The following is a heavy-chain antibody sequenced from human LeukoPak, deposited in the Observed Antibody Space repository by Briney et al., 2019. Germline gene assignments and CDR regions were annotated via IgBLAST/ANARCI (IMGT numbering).Heavy chain of an antibody. D-gene: IGHD6-19*01. CDR2: IYSGGST. V-gene: IGHV3-66*01. CDR1: GFTVSSNY. J-gene: IGHJ6*02. Sequence: GGSLRLSCAASGFTVSSNYMSWVRQAPGKGLEWVSVIYSGGSTYYADSVKGRFTISRDNSKNTLYLQMNSLRAEDTAVYYCARDDYSSGPAPPYYYYGMDVWGQGTTVTVSS. CDR3: ARDDYSSGPAPPYYYYGMDV.